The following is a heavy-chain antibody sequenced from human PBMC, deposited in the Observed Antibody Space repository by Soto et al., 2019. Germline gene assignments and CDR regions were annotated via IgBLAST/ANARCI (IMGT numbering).Heavy chain of an antibody. CDR2: INHSGST. D-gene: IGHD3-10*01. J-gene: IGHJ4*02. CDR1: GGSFSGYY. Sequence: QVQLQQGGAGLLKPSETLSLTCAVYGGSFSGYYWSWIRQPPGKGLEWIGEINHSGSTNYTPSLKSRVTISVDTSKNQFSLKLSSVTAADTAVYYCARGGGHYYGSGSRRWFLDWGQGTLVTVSS. CDR3: ARGGGHYYGSGSRRWFLD. V-gene: IGHV4-34*01.